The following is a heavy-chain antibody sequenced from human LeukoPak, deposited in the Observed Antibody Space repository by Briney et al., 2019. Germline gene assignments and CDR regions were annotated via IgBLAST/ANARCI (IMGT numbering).Heavy chain of an antibody. CDR2: IRDRGGRT. V-gene: IGHV3-23*01. CDR3: AKRGVVIRVILVGFHKEAYYFDS. CDR1: GITLSNYG. Sequence: GGSLRLSCAVSGITLSNYGMSWVRQAPGKGLEWVAGIRDRGGRTNYADSVKGRFTISRDNPKNTLYLQMNSLRAEDTAVYFCAKRGVVIRVILVGFHKEAYYFDSWGQGALVTVSS. J-gene: IGHJ4*02. D-gene: IGHD3-22*01.